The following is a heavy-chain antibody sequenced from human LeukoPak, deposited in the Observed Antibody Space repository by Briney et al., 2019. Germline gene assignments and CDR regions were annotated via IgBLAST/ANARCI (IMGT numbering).Heavy chain of an antibody. CDR1: GFTFSSYW. CDR3: ARARGYCTNGVCSAGFDY. Sequence: GGSLRLSCAPSGFTFSSYWMHWVRHAPGKGLVWVSRINRDGRDTIYTDSVKGRFTLSRDKAQNTLYLQMNSLSAEDTAVYYCARARGYCTNGVCSAGFDYWGQGTLVTVSS. CDR2: INRDGRDT. D-gene: IGHD2-8*01. J-gene: IGHJ4*02. V-gene: IGHV3-74*01.